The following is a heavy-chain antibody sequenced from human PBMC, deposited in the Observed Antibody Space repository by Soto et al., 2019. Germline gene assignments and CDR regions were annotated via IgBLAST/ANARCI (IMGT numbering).Heavy chain of an antibody. CDR2: XNXXXAXT. Sequence: ASVKVSCKASGYTFTNYDISWVRQATGQGLEWMXWXNXXXAXTXXXQXXXXRVSMTRDTSTNTAYMELSSLRSEDTAIYYCARMATSGTLNWFDPWGQGTLVTVSS. CDR3: ARMATSGTLNWFDP. V-gene: IGHV1-8*01. J-gene: IGHJ5*02. CDR1: GYTFTNYD. D-gene: IGHD1-26*01.